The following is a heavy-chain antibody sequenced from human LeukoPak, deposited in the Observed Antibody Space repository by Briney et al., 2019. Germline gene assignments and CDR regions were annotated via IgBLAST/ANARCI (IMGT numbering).Heavy chain of an antibody. D-gene: IGHD6-6*01. V-gene: IGHV4-59*11. CDR3: ARLRAKQLVFDY. CDR2: IYYSGST. J-gene: IGHJ4*02. Sequence: SETLSLTCTVSGGSISSHYWSWIRQPPGKGLEWTGYIYYSGSTNYNPSLKSRVTISVDTSKNQFSLKLSSVTAADTAVYYCARLRAKQLVFDYWGQGTLVTVSS. CDR1: GGSISSHY.